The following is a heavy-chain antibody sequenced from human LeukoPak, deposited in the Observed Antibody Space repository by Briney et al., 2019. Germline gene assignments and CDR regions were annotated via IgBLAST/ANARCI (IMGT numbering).Heavy chain of an antibody. J-gene: IGHJ4*02. CDR2: HSYSGGT. CDR3: VRSGRVLQTGFDY. CDR1: GGSIRSSDYY. D-gene: IGHD1-26*01. Sequence: PSETLSLTCTVSGGSIRSSDYYWGFIRQPPGKGLEWIGSHSYSGGTYYNPSLRSRVIASLDTPNNQFSLRLTSVTAADTAVYYCVRSGRVLQTGFDYWGQGALVTVSS. V-gene: IGHV4-39*07.